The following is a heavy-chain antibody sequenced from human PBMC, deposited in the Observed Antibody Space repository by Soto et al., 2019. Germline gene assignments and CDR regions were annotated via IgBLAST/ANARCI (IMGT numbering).Heavy chain of an antibody. CDR1: GYTFTSYG. Sequence: GASVKVSCKASGYTFTSYGISWVRQAPGQGLEWMGWISAYNGNTNYAQKLQGRVTMTTDTSTSTAYMELRSLRSDDTAVYYCARVPHIVVVPAAIPYAFDIWGQWTMVTVSS. V-gene: IGHV1-18*01. D-gene: IGHD2-2*02. J-gene: IGHJ3*02. CDR2: ISAYNGNT. CDR3: ARVPHIVVVPAAIPYAFDI.